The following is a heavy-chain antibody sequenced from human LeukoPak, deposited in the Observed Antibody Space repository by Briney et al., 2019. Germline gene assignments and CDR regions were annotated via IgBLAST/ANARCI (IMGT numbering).Heavy chain of an antibody. D-gene: IGHD4-17*01. V-gene: IGHV4-34*01. CDR1: GGSFSGSY. CDR3: ARRPTGIDY. J-gene: IGHJ4*02. Sequence: SETLSLTCAVYGGSFSGSYWRCIRQPPGKGREWIGEIKYSVSTTYHPSLKRRVTISADTSKNQFSLKLTSVTAADTGVYYCARRPTGIDYWGQGTLVTVSS. CDR2: IKYSVST.